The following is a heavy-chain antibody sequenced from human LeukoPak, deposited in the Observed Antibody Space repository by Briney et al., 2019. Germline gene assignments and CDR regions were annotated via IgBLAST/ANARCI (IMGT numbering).Heavy chain of an antibody. D-gene: IGHD3-3*01. CDR3: ARGLRAYYYYGMDV. J-gene: IGHJ6*02. Sequence: PGMSLRLSCAASGFTFSNYAMHWVRQAPGEGLEYVSAISSNGGSTYYADSVKGRFTISRDNSKNTLFLQMGSLRVEDMAVYYCARGLRAYYYYGMDVWGQGTTVTVSS. CDR2: ISSNGGST. V-gene: IGHV3-64*02. CDR1: GFTFSNYA.